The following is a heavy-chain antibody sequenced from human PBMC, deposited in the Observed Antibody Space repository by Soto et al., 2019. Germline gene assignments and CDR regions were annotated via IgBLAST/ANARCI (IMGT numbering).Heavy chain of an antibody. J-gene: IGHJ4*02. D-gene: IGHD5-12*01. CDR1: GCTFTGHY. CDR2: IGPESGST. V-gene: IGHV1-2*02. CDR3: GRGRSGQIVVFY. Sequence: QVQLVQSGAEVKKPGASVKVSCKASGCTFTGHYIHWVRQAPEQGPEWMGEIGPESGSTRYAQKFQGRVTMTRDMSITTVYMELNNLSPDDTAVYYCGRGRSGQIVVFYWGQGTPVTVSS.